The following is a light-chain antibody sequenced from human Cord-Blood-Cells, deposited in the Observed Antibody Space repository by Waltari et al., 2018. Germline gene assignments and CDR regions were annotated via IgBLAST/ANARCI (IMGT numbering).Light chain of an antibody. V-gene: IGKV3-15*01. CDR2: GAS. Sequence: EIVMTQSPATLSVSPGERATLSCRASQSVSSNLAWYQQKPGQAPRLLIYGASTRATGIPARFSGSWSGTEFTLTISSLQSEDSAVYYCQQYNNWPWTFGQGTKVEIK. CDR3: QQYNNWPWT. CDR1: QSVSSN. J-gene: IGKJ1*01.